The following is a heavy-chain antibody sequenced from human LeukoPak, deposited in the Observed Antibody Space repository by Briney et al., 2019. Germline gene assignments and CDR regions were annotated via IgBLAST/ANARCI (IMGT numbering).Heavy chain of an antibody. V-gene: IGHV3-33*08. J-gene: IGHJ4*02. CDR2: IWYDGSNK. D-gene: IGHD3-10*01. CDR1: GFTFSSYA. Sequence: GGSLRLSCAASGFTFSSYAMSWVRQAPGKGLEWVALIWYDGSNKYYADSVKGRFTISRDNSKDTLFLQMNSLGAEDTAVYYCARIGSGSYYMGDYWGQGTLVTVSS. CDR3: ARIGSGSYYMGDY.